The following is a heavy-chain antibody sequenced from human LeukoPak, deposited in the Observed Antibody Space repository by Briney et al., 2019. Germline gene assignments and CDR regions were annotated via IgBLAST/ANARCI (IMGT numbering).Heavy chain of an antibody. CDR2: ISAYNGNT. Sequence: ASVKVSCKASGGTFSSYAISWVRQAPGQGLEWMGWISAYNGNTNYAQKLQGRVTMTTDTSTSTAYMELRSLRSDDTAVYYCARGSSGWLTDYWGQGTLVTVSS. CDR1: GGTFSSYA. V-gene: IGHV1-18*01. J-gene: IGHJ4*02. D-gene: IGHD6-19*01. CDR3: ARGSSGWLTDY.